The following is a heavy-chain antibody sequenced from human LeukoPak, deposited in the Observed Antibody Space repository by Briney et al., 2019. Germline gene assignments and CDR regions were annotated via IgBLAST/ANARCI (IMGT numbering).Heavy chain of an antibody. J-gene: IGHJ6*03. CDR1: GYSISSGYY. V-gene: IGHV4-38-2*02. Sequence: SETLSLTCTVSGYSISSGYYWGWIRQPPGKGLEWIGSIYHSGSTYYNPSLKSRVTISVDTSKNQFSLKLSSVTAADTAVYYCARAGEVFNYYYYMDVWGKGTTVTVSS. D-gene: IGHD2-8*01. CDR2: IYHSGST. CDR3: ARAGEVFNYYYYMDV.